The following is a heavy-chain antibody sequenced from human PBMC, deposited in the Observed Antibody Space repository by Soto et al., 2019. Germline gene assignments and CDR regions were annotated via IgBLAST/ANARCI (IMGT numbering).Heavy chain of an antibody. Sequence: ASVKVSCKASGYTFTSYAMHWVRQAPGQRLEWMGWINAGNGNTKYSQKFQGRVTITRDTSASTAYMELSSLRSEDTAVYYCGRDLDNTIFGLVIRGYFDYWGQGTLVTVSS. V-gene: IGHV1-3*01. J-gene: IGHJ4*02. CDR3: GRDLDNTIFGLVIRGYFDY. CDR2: INAGNGNT. CDR1: GYTFTSYA. D-gene: IGHD3-3*01.